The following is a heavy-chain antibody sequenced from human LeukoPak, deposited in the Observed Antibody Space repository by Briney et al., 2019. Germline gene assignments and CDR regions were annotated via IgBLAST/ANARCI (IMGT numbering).Heavy chain of an antibody. J-gene: IGHJ4*02. V-gene: IGHV3-30-3*01. Sequence: GGSLRLSCAAPGFTFSSYAMHWVRQAPGKGLEWVAVISYDGSNKFYADSVKGRFTISRDNSKNTLYLQMNSLRAEDTAVYYCTREDYYYASGHWVQGTLVTVSS. CDR1: GFTFSSYA. D-gene: IGHD3-10*01. CDR2: ISYDGSNK. CDR3: TREDYYYASGH.